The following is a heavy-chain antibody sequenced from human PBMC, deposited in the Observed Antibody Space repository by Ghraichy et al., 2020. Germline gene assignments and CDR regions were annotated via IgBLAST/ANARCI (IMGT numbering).Heavy chain of an antibody. V-gene: IGHV3-66*01. Sequence: GGSLRLSCAASGFTVSSNSMSWVRQAPGKGLEWISAIYSGGSIKYADSVKGRFTISADISKNMIFLQMSSLRVEDTALYYCARDGGYCSTPTCYSGYGLDSWGRGTLVTVSS. CDR3: ARDGGYCSTPTCYSGYGLDS. CDR2: IYSGGSI. D-gene: IGHD2-2*01. CDR1: GFTVSSNS. J-gene: IGHJ4*02.